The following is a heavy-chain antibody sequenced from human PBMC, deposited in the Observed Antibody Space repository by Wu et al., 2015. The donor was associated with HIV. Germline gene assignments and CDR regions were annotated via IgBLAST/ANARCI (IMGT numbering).Heavy chain of an antibody. D-gene: IGHD5-12*01. CDR1: GYTFTGYY. CDR2: INPNSGGT. V-gene: IGHV1-2*02. Sequence: QVQLVQSGAEVKKPGASVKVSCKASGYTFTGYYMHWVRQAPGQGLEWMGWINPNSGGTNYAQKFQGRVTMTRDTSISTAYMELSRLRSDDTAVYYCARDRGYSGYGEMYYYYYGMDVWGQGTTVTVSS. CDR3: ARDRGYSGYGEMYYYYYGMDV. J-gene: IGHJ6*02.